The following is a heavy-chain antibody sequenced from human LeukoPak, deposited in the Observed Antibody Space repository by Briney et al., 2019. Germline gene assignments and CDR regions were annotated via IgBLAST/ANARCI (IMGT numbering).Heavy chain of an antibody. V-gene: IGHV7-4-1*02. J-gene: IGHJ4*02. Sequence: ASVKVSCKASGYTFTTYAMNWVRQAPGQGLEWMGWINTNTGNPTYAQGFTGRFVFSLDTSVSTAYLQISSLKAEDTAVYYCAKDVYGNIEYYFDYWGQGTLVTVSS. D-gene: IGHD4-17*01. CDR1: GYTFTTYA. CDR2: INTNTGNP. CDR3: AKDVYGNIEYYFDY.